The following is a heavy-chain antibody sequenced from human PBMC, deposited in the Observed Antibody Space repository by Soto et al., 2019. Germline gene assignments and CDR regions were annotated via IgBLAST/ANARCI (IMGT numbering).Heavy chain of an antibody. CDR1: GFTFSSYG. CDR3: AKDRGTKRRCSGGSCYSLFQH. V-gene: IGHV3-30*18. J-gene: IGHJ1*01. D-gene: IGHD2-15*01. Sequence: QVQLVESGGGVVQPGRSLRLSCAASGFTFSSYGMHWVRQAPGKGLEWVAVISYDGSNKYYADSVKGRFTISRDNSKNTLYQQMNSLRAEDTAVYYCAKDRGTKRRCSGGSCYSLFQHWGQGTLVTVSS. CDR2: ISYDGSNK.